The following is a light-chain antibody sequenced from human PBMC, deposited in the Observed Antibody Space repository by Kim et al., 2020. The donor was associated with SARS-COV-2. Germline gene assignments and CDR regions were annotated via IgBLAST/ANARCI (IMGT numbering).Light chain of an antibody. Sequence: VGDRLTITCQASQDISNYLNWYQQKPGKAPKLLIYDASNLETGVPSRFIGSGSGTDFTFTISSLQPEDIATYYCQQYDNLPPALTFGGGTKVDIK. J-gene: IGKJ4*01. CDR2: DAS. V-gene: IGKV1-33*01. CDR3: QQYDNLPPALT. CDR1: QDISNY.